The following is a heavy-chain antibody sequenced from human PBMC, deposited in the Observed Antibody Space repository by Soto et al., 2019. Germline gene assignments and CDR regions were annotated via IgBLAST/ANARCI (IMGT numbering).Heavy chain of an antibody. Sequence: ASVKVSCKASGGTFSSYAISWVRQAPGQGLEWMGGIIPIFGTASYAQKFQGRVTITADESTSTAYMELSSLRSEDTAVYYCARAKTMVRGVITSQPMDVWGQGTTVTVSS. CDR1: GGTFSSYA. CDR3: ARAKTMVRGVITSQPMDV. D-gene: IGHD3-10*01. V-gene: IGHV1-69*13. J-gene: IGHJ6*02. CDR2: IIPIFGTA.